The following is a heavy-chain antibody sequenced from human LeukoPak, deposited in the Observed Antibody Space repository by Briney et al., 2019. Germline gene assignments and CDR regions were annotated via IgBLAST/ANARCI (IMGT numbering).Heavy chain of an antibody. CDR3: ARDSPNYYYYYYMDV. Sequence: TGGSLRLSCAASGFTFSSYWMSWVRQAPGKGLEWVANIKQDGSEKYYVDSVKGRFTISRGNAKNSLYLQMNSLRAKDTAVYYCARDSPNYYYYYYMDVWGKGTTVTVSS. CDR2: IKQDGSEK. V-gene: IGHV3-7*01. J-gene: IGHJ6*03. CDR1: GFTFSSYW.